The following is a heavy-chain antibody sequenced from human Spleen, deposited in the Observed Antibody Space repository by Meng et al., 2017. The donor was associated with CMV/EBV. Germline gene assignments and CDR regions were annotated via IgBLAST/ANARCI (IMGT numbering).Heavy chain of an antibody. CDR2: IYYSGIT. V-gene: IGHV4-31*03. CDR3: ASWSAGQQLVRN. J-gene: IGHJ4*02. D-gene: IGHD6-13*01. Sequence: SETLSLTCTVSDDSPSSNDYYWSWIRQHPGKGLEWIGYIYYSGITYYNPSLKSRVTISVDTSKNQFSLKLNSVTAADTAVYYCASWSAGQQLVRNWGQGTLVTVSS. CDR1: DDSPSSNDYY.